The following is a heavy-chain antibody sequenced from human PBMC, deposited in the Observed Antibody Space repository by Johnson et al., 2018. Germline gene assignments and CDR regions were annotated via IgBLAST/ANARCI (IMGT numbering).Heavy chain of an antibody. Sequence: VQLVESGGGLVQPGGSXRLSCAASGFTFSSYAMSWVRQAPGKGLEWVSAISGSGGSTYYADSVKGRFTISRDNSKNTRYLKMNSLRAEDTAVYYCAKGGNSSSWYRADAFDIWGQGTMVTVSS. D-gene: IGHD6-13*01. CDR1: GFTFSSYA. J-gene: IGHJ3*02. CDR3: AKGGNSSSWYRADAFDI. V-gene: IGHV3-23*04. CDR2: ISGSGGST.